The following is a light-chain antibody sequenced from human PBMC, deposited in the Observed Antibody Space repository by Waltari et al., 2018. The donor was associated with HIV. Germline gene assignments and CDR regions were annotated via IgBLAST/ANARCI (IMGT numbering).Light chain of an antibody. J-gene: IGLJ2*01. Sequence: QSALTQPRSVSGSPGQSVPISCTGTSSDIGGYTYVSWYQQHAGKAPKLVIYDVSKRPSGVPDRFSGSKSGNTASLTISGLQPEDEADYHCCSYGGRRIFAGGTKLTVL. CDR2: DVS. CDR1: SSDIGGYTY. V-gene: IGLV2-11*01. CDR3: CSYGGRRI.